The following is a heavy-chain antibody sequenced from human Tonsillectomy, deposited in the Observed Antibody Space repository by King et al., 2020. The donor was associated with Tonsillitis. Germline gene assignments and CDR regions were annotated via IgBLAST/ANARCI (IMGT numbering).Heavy chain of an antibody. D-gene: IGHD3-9*01. CDR2: ISYDGSDK. J-gene: IGHJ4*02. Sequence: VQLVESGGGVVQPGRSLRLSCVASGITFRNYGMHWVRQAPGKGLEWVAVISYDGSDKYYADSVKGRFTISRDNSKNTLYLQMNSLRAEDTAVYYCAKEYDILTDIGDFDSWGQGTLVTVSS. CDR1: GITFRNYG. CDR3: AKEYDILTDIGDFDS. V-gene: IGHV3-30*18.